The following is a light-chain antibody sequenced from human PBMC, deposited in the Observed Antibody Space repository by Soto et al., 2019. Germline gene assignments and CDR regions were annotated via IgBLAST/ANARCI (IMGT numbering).Light chain of an antibody. CDR2: WAS. CDR1: QSVLYSSNNKNY. J-gene: IGKJ4*01. CDR3: QQYYSTPLT. V-gene: IGKV4-1*01. Sequence: VTPSPDLLAVSLVDRDKMKLKSSQSVLYSSNNKNYLAWYQQKPGQPPKLLIYWASTRESGVPDRFSGSGSGTDFTLTISSLQAEDVAVYYCQQYYSTPLTFAGGTKVDI.